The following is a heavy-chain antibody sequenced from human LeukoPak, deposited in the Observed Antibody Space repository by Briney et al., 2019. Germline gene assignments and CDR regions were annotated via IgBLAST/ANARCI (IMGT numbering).Heavy chain of an antibody. CDR1: GGTFSSYA. CDR3: ARADYYDSSGYTRLYYFDY. CDR2: IIPILGIA. Sequence: SVKVSCKASGGTFSSYAISWVRQAPGQGLEWMGRIIPILGIANYAQKFQGRVTIAADKSTSTAYMELSSLRSEDTAVYYCARADYYDSSGYTRLYYFDYWGQGTLVTVSS. J-gene: IGHJ4*02. V-gene: IGHV1-69*04. D-gene: IGHD3-22*01.